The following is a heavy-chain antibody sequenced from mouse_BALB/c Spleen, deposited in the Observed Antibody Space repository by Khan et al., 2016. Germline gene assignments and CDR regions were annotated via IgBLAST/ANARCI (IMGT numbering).Heavy chain of an antibody. CDR3: ARDYYGISYFDY. D-gene: IGHD1-1*01. J-gene: IGHJ2*01. CDR2: ITSSGST. V-gene: IGHV3-2*02. Sequence: EVQRQESGPGLVKPSQSLSLTCTVTGYSITSDYAWNWIRQFPGNKLEWMGYITSSGSTTYNPSLKSRISISRDTSKNQFFLQLNSVTAEDTATYYCARDYYGISYFDYWGQGTTLTVSS. CDR1: GYSITSDYA.